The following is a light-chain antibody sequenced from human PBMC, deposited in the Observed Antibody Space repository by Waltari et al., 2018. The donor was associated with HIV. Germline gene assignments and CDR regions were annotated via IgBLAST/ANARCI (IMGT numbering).Light chain of an antibody. V-gene: IGLV4-69*01. CDR2: LNSDGSH. CDR1: SGHSSYD. Sequence: ASASLGASVKLTCTLSSGHSSYDIAWHQQQPEKGPRYLMNLNSDGSHSKGDGIPDRFSGSSSGAERYLTISTLQSEDEADYYCQTWGTGILVFGGGTKLTVL. J-gene: IGLJ3*02. CDR3: QTWGTGILV.